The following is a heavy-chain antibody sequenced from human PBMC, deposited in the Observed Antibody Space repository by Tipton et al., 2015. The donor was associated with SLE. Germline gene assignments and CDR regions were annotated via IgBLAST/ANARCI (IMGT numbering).Heavy chain of an antibody. CDR2: IYYSGST. V-gene: IGHV4-38-2*02. J-gene: IGHJ4*02. CDR1: GGSISSGYY. CDR3: ARQSPGYFDY. Sequence: TLSLTCTVSGGSISSGYYWGWIRQPPGKGLEWIGSIYYSGSTYYNPSLKSRVTISVDTSKNQFSLRLSSVTAADTAVFYCARQSPGYFDYWGQGTLVTVSS.